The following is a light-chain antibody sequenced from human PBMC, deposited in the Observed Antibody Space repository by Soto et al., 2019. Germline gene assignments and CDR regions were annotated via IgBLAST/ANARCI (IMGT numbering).Light chain of an antibody. J-gene: IGKJ1*01. V-gene: IGKV1-5*01. CDR2: NAD. Sequence: DIQMTQSPSTLSGSVGDRVTITCRASQDINRWLAWYQQKPGKSPKILIYNADTLESGVPSRFSGSGYGTEVILTISSLQPDDFATYYCQQFSLYWAFGKGTKVDIK. CDR3: QQFSLYWA. CDR1: QDINRW.